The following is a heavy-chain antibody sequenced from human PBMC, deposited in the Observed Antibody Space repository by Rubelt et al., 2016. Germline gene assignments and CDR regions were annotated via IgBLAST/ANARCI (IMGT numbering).Heavy chain of an antibody. CDR1: GGSISSSSYY. D-gene: IGHD3-9*01. V-gene: IGHV4-39*01. Sequence: QLQLQESGPGLVKPSETLSLTCTVSGGSISSSSYYWGWIRQPPGKGLEWIGSIYYSGSTYYNPSFKSRVTISVDTSKNQFSLKLSAVTAADTAVYYCARHENELRYFDWLLPHFDYWGQGTLVTVSS. CDR2: IYYSGST. CDR3: ARHENELRYFDWLLPHFDY. J-gene: IGHJ4*02.